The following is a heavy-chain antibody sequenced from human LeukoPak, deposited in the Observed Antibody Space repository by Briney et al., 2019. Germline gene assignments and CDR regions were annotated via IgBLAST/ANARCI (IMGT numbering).Heavy chain of an antibody. CDR3: ARDAIVAGATWHYYYYMDV. J-gene: IGHJ6*03. Sequence: ASVKVSCKASGYSFTNYAINWVRQAPGQGLEWMGWISAYNGNTNSAQKFQGRVTMTIDTSTTTAYMELRSLRSDDTAVYYCARDAIVAGATWHYYYYMDVWGKGTTVTVSS. CDR1: GYSFTNYA. D-gene: IGHD5-12*01. V-gene: IGHV1-18*01. CDR2: ISAYNGNT.